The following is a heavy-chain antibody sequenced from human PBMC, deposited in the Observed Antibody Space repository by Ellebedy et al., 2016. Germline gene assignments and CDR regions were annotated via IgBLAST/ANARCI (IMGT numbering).Heavy chain of an antibody. CDR3: ARDRHSSSGRKRGSMDV. CDR1: GYTFTNNY. V-gene: IGHV1-46*04. Sequence: ASVKVSCKASGYTFTNNYIHWVRQAPGQGPEWMGIINPSDGGTVYAQKLLGRVTMTSDTSTSTVYMELSSLRSEDTVVYYCARDRHSSSGRKRGSMDVWGQGTTVTVFS. CDR2: INPSDGGT. D-gene: IGHD6-13*01. J-gene: IGHJ6*02.